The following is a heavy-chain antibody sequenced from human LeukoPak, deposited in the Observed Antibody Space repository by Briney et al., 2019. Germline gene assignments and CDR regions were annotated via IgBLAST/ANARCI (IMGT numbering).Heavy chain of an antibody. Sequence: GGSLRVSCVGSGFTFSSYWMSWVRQAPGKGLEWVANINQDGSEKYYVDSVKGRFTISRDNAKNSPYLQMNSLRAEDTAVYYCARGPFVVIAYWGQGTPVTVSS. D-gene: IGHD2-21*01. CDR3: ARGPFVVIAY. V-gene: IGHV3-7*01. J-gene: IGHJ4*02. CDR2: INQDGSEK. CDR1: GFTFSSYW.